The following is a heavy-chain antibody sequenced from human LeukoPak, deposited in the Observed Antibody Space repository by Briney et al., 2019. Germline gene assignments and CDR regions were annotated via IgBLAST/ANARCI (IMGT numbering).Heavy chain of an antibody. Sequence: ASVKVSCKASGYTFTGYYMHWVRQAPGQGLEWMGGFDPEDGETIYAQKFQGRVTMTEDTSTDTAYMELSSLRSEDAAVYYCATDVSSSIAARNFDYWGQGTLVTVSS. CDR2: FDPEDGET. V-gene: IGHV1-24*01. D-gene: IGHD6-6*01. CDR3: ATDVSSSIAARNFDY. CDR1: GYTFTGYY. J-gene: IGHJ4*02.